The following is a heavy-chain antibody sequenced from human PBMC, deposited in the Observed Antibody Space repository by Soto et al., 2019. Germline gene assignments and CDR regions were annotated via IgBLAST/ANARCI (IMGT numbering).Heavy chain of an antibody. J-gene: IGHJ6*01. CDR3: ARVVTTGYYYYGMDV. D-gene: IGHD4-17*01. V-gene: IGHV4-31*03. Sequence: SETLSLTCTVSGGSISSGGYYWSWIRQHPGKGLEWIGYIYYSGNTYYNPSLKSRVTISVDTSKNQFSLKLSSVTAADTAVYYCARVVTTGYYYYGMDVWGQGTTVTVST. CDR1: GGSISSGGYY. CDR2: IYYSGNT.